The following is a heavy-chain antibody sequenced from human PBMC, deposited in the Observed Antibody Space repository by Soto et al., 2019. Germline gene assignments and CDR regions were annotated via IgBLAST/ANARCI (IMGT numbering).Heavy chain of an antibody. CDR2: IYTSGST. V-gene: IGHV4-4*07. Sequence: SETLSLTCTVSGGSISSYYWSWIRQPAGKGLEWIGRIYTSGSTNYNPSLKSRVTMSVDTSKNQFSLKLSSVTAADTAVYYCARGDGIAAAGDYYYGMDVWGQGTKGTVSS. CDR1: GGSISSYY. D-gene: IGHD6-13*01. CDR3: ARGDGIAAAGDYYYGMDV. J-gene: IGHJ6*02.